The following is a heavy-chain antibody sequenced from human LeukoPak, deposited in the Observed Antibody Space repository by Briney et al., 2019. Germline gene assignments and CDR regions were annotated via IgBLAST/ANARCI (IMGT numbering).Heavy chain of an antibody. V-gene: IGHV4-38-2*02. D-gene: IGHD5-12*01. CDR2: IYHSGST. CDR3: ARDRVIVATILDY. J-gene: IGHJ4*02. CDR1: GYSISSGYY. Sequence: SETLSLTCTVSGYSISSGYYWGWIRQPPGKGLEWIGSIYHSGSTYYNPSLKSRVTISVDTSKNQFSLKLSSVTAADTAVYYCARDRVIVATILDYWGQGTLVTVSS.